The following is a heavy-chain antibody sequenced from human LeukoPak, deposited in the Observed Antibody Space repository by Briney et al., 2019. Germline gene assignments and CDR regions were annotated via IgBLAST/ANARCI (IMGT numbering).Heavy chain of an antibody. CDR1: GFTFDDYA. Sequence: GGSLRLSCEASGFTFDDYAMHWVRQAPGKGLEWVSSINWNSASIGYADSVKGRFTISRDNSKNSLYLQMNSLRTEDTALYYCAKDIGTGGVQVGFDYWGQGTLVTVSS. J-gene: IGHJ4*02. CDR2: INWNSASI. V-gene: IGHV3-9*01. D-gene: IGHD2-8*02. CDR3: AKDIGTGGVQVGFDY.